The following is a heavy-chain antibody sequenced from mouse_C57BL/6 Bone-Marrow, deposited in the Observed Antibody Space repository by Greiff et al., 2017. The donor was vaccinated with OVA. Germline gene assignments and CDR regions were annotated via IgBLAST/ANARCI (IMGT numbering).Heavy chain of an antibody. V-gene: IGHV1-81*01. J-gene: IGHJ3*01. CDR1: GYTFTSYG. CDR2: IFPRSGNT. CDR3: ARGGYEDGGAVFAY. Sequence: VQLQQSGAELARPGASVKLSCKASGYTFTSYGISWVKQRTGQGLEWIGEIFPRSGNTYYKEKFKGKATLTADNSSSTAYMVLRSLTSEYSAGDFCARGGYEDGGAVFAYWGRGTLVTVSA. D-gene: IGHD1-2*01.